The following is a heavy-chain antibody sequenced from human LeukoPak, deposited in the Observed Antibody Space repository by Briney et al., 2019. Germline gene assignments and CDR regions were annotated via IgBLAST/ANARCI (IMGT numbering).Heavy chain of an antibody. D-gene: IGHD4-17*01. CDR1: GFTFGDYA. J-gene: IGHJ6*02. CDR2: IRSKAYGGTT. CDR3: TSLGDYGYYYYGMDV. V-gene: IGHV3-49*03. Sequence: PRGSLRLSCTASGFTFGDYAMSWFRQAPGKGLEWVGFIRSKAYGGTTEYAASVKGRFTISRDDSKSIAYLQMNSLKTEDTAVYYCTSLGDYGYYYYGMDVWGQGTTVTVSS.